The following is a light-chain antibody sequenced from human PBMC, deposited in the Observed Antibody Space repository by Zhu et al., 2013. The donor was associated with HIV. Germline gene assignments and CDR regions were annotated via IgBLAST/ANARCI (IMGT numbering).Light chain of an antibody. CDR2: RNN. V-gene: IGLV1-40*01. CDR1: SSNIGAGYD. J-gene: IGLJ3*02. CDR3: SSYTSKSTLAL. Sequence: QSVLTQPPSVSGAPGQRVTISCTGSSSNIGAGYDVHWYQQLPGTAPKLLIYRNNNRPSGVSNRFSGSKSGNTASLTISGLQAEDEAHYYCSSYTSKSTLALFGGRDQADRP.